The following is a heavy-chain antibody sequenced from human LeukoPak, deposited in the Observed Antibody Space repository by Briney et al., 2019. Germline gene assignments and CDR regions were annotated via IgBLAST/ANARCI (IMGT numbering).Heavy chain of an antibody. D-gene: IGHD1-26*01. CDR1: GFTFSSYG. CDR3: ASGGLSGSYFGY. J-gene: IGHJ4*02. Sequence: GGSLRLSCAASGFTFSSYGMHWVRQAPGKGLEWVAFIRYDGSNKYYADSVKGRFTISRDNSKNTLYLQMNSLRAEDTAVYYCASGGLSGSYFGYWGQGTLVTVSS. CDR2: IRYDGSNK. V-gene: IGHV3-30*02.